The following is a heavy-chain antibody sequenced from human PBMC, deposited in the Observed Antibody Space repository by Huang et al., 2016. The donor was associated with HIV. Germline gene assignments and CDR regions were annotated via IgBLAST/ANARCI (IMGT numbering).Heavy chain of an antibody. Sequence: EVQLVESGGGLVKPGGSLRLSCAASGFTFSDYSMNWVRQAPGNGLEWVSSIRGSRRHKYYADSVKGRFTISRDNAKKSLYLQMNSLRVEDTAVYYCARDYSGSYFGLNYYYGMDVWGQGTTVTVSS. CDR1: GFTFSDYS. CDR2: IRGSRRHK. CDR3: ARDYSGSYFGLNYYYGMDV. J-gene: IGHJ6*02. V-gene: IGHV3-21*01. D-gene: IGHD1-26*01.